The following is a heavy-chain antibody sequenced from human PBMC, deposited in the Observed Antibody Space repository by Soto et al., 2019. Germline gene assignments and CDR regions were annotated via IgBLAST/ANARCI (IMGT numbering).Heavy chain of an antibody. CDR2: ISAYNGNT. J-gene: IGHJ4*02. D-gene: IGHD4-4*01. CDR3: AKADDYNYGGSGGQNDF. CDR1: GYTFTSYG. V-gene: IGHV1-18*01. Sequence: ASVKVSCKASGYTFTSYGISWVRQAPGQGLEWMGWISAYNGNTNYAQKLQGRVTMTTDTSTSTAYMELRSLRSDDTAVYFCAKADDYNYGGSGGQNDFWGQGTLVTVSS.